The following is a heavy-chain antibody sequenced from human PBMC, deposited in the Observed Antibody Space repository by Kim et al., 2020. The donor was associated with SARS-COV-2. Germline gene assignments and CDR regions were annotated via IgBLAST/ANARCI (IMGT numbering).Heavy chain of an antibody. J-gene: IGHJ6*02. D-gene: IGHD2-15*01. Sequence: GGSLRLSCVASGFTIGNYAMHWVRQAPGKGLEWVSVISFDGSNKYYADSVKGRFTISRDNSKNTLYLQMNSLRDEDTAVYYCARHCSGGSFSPPGNYGMEAWGQGTPGTVS. V-gene: IGHV3-30*04. CDR3: ARHCSGGSFSPPGNYGMEA. CDR2: ISFDGSNK. CDR1: GFTIGNYA.